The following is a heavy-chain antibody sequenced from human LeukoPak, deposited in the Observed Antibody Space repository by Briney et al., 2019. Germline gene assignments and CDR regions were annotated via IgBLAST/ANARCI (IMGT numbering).Heavy chain of an antibody. CDR3: ARDSSNQQYYYYYYGMDV. Sequence: GGSLRLSCAASGLTFSSYWMSWVRQAPGKGLEWVANIKQDGSEKYYVDSVKGRFTISRGNAKNSLYLQMNSLRAEDTAVYYCARDSSNQQYYYYYYGMDVWGQGTTVTVSS. CDR2: IKQDGSEK. V-gene: IGHV3-7*01. D-gene: IGHD6-6*01. CDR1: GLTFSSYW. J-gene: IGHJ6*02.